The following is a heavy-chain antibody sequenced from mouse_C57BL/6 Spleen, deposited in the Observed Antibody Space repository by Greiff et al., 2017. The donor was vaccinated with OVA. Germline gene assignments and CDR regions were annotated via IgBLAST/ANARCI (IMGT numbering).Heavy chain of an antibody. CDR2: ISTGSGSI. D-gene: IGHD1-1*01. Sequence: EVQVVESGGGLVKPGASLKLSCAASGFTFSDYAMHWVRQGPEQGLEWVGYISTGSGSIYYEATVKGRATITADNASSTVFLQLSSLRSEDTAMYYCARADTEAMDYWGKGTAVTVSS. V-gene: IGHV5-17*01. CDR1: GFTFSDYA. CDR3: ARADTEAMDY. J-gene: IGHJ4*01.